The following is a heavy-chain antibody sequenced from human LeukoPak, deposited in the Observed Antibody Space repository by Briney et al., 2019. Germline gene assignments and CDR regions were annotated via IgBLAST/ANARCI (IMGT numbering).Heavy chain of an antibody. Sequence: GGSLRLSCAASGFTFSNHWMHWVRQAPGKGLEWAASINHNGNVNYYVDSVKGRFTISRDNAKNSLYLQMSNLRAEDTAVYFCARGGGLDVWGQGATVTVSS. CDR1: GFTFSNHW. CDR2: INHNGNVN. V-gene: IGHV3-7*03. J-gene: IGHJ6*02. CDR3: ARGGGLDV. D-gene: IGHD3-16*01.